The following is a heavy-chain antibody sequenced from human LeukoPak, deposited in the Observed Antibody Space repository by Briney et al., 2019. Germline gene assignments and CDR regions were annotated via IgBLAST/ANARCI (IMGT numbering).Heavy chain of an antibody. Sequence: GGSLRLSCAASGFTFSSYAMSWVRQAPGKGLEWVSAISGSGGSTYYADSVKGRFTISRDNSKNTLYLQMNSLRAEDTAVYYCAKGTLRYFDWLQASAFDIWGQGTMVTVSS. CDR2: ISGSGGST. J-gene: IGHJ3*02. CDR3: AKGTLRYFDWLQASAFDI. D-gene: IGHD3-9*01. V-gene: IGHV3-23*01. CDR1: GFTFSSYA.